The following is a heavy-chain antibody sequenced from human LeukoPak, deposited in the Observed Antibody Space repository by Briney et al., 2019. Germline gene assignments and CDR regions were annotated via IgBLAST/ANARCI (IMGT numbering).Heavy chain of an antibody. Sequence: ASVKVSCKASGYTFSNYGISWVRQAPGQGLEWMGWISTFNGNAKYAQNFQGRVTMTTDTSTSAAHMELKSLRSDDTAVYYCARGRYCSGGNCWAIYYYMDVWGKGTTVTVSS. CDR2: ISTFNGNA. CDR3: ARGRYCSGGNCWAIYYYMDV. J-gene: IGHJ6*03. CDR1: GYTFSNYG. D-gene: IGHD2-15*01. V-gene: IGHV1-18*01.